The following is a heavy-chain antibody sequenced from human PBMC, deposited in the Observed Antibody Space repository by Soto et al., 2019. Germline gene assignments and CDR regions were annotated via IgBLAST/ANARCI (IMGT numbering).Heavy chain of an antibody. CDR3: VRVVAIPGYPHN. CDR1: GGTFSSYA. CDR2: IVPIVDTS. V-gene: IGHV1-69*12. Sequence: QVQMVQSGAAVRQPASSVKVSCKTSGGTFSSYAISWVRQAPGQGLEWMGGIVPIVDTSTYAQKIQGRVTITADESTSTAYMELCRLRSDDTAIYYCVRVVAIPGYPHNCGQGTLFTVSS. J-gene: IGHJ4*02. D-gene: IGHD5-12*01.